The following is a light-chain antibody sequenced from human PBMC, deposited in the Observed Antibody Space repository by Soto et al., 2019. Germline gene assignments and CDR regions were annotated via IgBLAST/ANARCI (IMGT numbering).Light chain of an antibody. CDR2: EVN. J-gene: IGLJ1*01. CDR1: SSDVGATDY. CDR3: ISHAGTSNV. Sequence: QSVLTQPPSASGSLGQSGAISCTGTSSDVGATDYVSWYQHHSGKTPNLLLYEVNKRPSGVPDRFSGSKSGNTASLTVSVLQADDEADYYCISHAGTSNVLGTGTKLTVL. V-gene: IGLV2-8*01.